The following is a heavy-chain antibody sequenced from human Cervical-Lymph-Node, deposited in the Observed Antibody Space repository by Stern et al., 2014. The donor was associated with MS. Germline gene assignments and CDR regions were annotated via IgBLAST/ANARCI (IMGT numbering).Heavy chain of an antibody. D-gene: IGHD4-17*01. CDR1: GDSIGSAGYY. Sequence: QVQLVESGPGLVKPSQTLSLTCTVSGDSIGSAGYYWSWVRQHPGQGLEWIGFIYHSGTTYYDPSLKSRLTISLDTSKNQFSLRLSSVTAADTAVYYCARAPTTVTVLDFWGQGTIVTVSS. V-gene: IGHV4-31*03. J-gene: IGHJ4*02. CDR3: ARAPTTVTVLDF. CDR2: IYHSGTT.